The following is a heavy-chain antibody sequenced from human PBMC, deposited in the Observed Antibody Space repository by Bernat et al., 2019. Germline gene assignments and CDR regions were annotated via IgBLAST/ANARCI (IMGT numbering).Heavy chain of an antibody. CDR3: ARDSGYSSGWQNFDY. CDR1: GFTFSSYW. D-gene: IGHD6-19*01. J-gene: IGHJ4*02. CDR2: IKQDGSEK. Sequence: EVQLVESGGGLVQPGGSLRLSCAASGFTFSSYWMSWVRQAPGKGLEWVANIKQDGSEKYYVDSVKGRFTISRDNAKNSLYLQMNSLRAEDTAVYYCARDSGYSSGWQNFDYWGQGTLVTVSS. V-gene: IGHV3-7*01.